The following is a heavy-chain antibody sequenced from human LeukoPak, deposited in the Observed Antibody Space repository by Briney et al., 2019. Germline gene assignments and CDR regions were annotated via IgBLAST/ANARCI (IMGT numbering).Heavy chain of an antibody. Sequence: SETLSLTCAVSGSSISNAYYWGWVRQAPGKGLEWIGSVYHSGSTFCNPSLKSRVTISVDTSKNHFSLELNSVTAADTALYYCARNSSGWFFDYWGQGTLVTVSS. V-gene: IGHV4-38-2*01. CDR3: ARNSSGWFFDY. CDR1: GSSISNAYY. J-gene: IGHJ4*02. D-gene: IGHD6-19*01. CDR2: VYHSGST.